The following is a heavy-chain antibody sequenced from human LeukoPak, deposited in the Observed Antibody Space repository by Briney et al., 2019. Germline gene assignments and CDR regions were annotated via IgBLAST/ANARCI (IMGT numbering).Heavy chain of an antibody. Sequence: ASVKVSCKASGYTFTNYYMHWVRQAPGQGLEWMGIITPSGGSTSYAQKFQGRVSMTRDTSTSTAYMELRSLRSDDTAVYYCARGGAHVVVVIASGEYYFDYWGQGTLVTVSS. CDR2: ITPSGGST. D-gene: IGHD2-21*01. CDR3: ARGGAHVVVVIASGEYYFDY. J-gene: IGHJ4*02. V-gene: IGHV1-46*01. CDR1: GYTFTNYY.